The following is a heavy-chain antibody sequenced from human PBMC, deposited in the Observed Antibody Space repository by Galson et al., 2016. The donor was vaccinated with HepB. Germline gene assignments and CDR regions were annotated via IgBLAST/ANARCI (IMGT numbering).Heavy chain of an antibody. V-gene: IGHV1-18*01. CDR2: LSAQNGNT. Sequence: SVKVSCKASGYTFTNYAIAWVRQAPGQGLEWMGWLSAQNGNTHYSESLQGRLTLTRDISTSTVYMELSSLKSDDTAVYYCAKEKAELWAHDYFGLDVWGQGTPVTVSS. CDR3: AKEKAELWAHDYFGLDV. CDR1: GYTFTNYA. J-gene: IGHJ6*02. D-gene: IGHD1-1*01.